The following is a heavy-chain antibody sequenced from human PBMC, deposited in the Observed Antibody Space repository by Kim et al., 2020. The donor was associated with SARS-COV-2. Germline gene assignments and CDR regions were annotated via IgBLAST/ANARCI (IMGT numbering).Heavy chain of an antibody. V-gene: IGHV3-48*03. CDR3: AREYSGSYHIFDF. J-gene: IGHJ4*02. D-gene: IGHD6-13*01. CDR1: GFTFSAYR. CDR2: IDLGGSIT. Sequence: GGSLRLSCSASGFTFSAYRMDWVRQAPGKGLEWVAYIDLGGSITQYADSAKGRFTISRDDAKNSLYLQMSSLRGEDTAVYYCAREYSGSYHIFDFWGQGTLVTVSS.